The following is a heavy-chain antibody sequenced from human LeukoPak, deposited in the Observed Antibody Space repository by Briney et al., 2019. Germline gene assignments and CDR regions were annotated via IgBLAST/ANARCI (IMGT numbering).Heavy chain of an antibody. CDR2: ISGSGGST. CDR1: GFTFSSYA. D-gene: IGHD5-12*01. V-gene: IGHV3-23*01. Sequence: GGSLRLSCAASGFTFSSYAMSWVRQAPGRGLEWVSAISGSGGSTYYADSVKGRFTISRDNSKNTLYLQMNSLRAEDTAVYYCAKLVYSGYQGDYWGQGTLVTVSS. J-gene: IGHJ4*02. CDR3: AKLVYSGYQGDY.